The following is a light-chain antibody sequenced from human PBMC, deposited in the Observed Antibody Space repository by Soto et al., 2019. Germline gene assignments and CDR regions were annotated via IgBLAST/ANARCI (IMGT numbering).Light chain of an antibody. CDR1: QSVLYSSNNKNY. J-gene: IGKJ2*01. Sequence: DIVMTQSPDSLAVSLGERATINCKSSQSVLYSSNNKNYLAWYQQKPGQPPKQLIHWASTRESGVPDRFSGSGSGTDFTLTISSLQAEDVAVYYCQQYYDTRTFGQGTKLEIK. CDR2: WAS. CDR3: QQYYDTRT. V-gene: IGKV4-1*01.